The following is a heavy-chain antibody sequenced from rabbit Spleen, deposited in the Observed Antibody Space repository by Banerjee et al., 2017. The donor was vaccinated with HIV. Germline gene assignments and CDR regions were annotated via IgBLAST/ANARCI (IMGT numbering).Heavy chain of an antibody. J-gene: IGHJ4*01. CDR1: GFTISSSYY. D-gene: IGHD1-1*01. CDR2: IAGGSGNT. Sequence: QEQLEESGGGLVQPEGSLTLTCTASGFTISSSYYMCWVRQAPGKGLQWIACIAGGSGNTYYASWAKGRFTISKTSSTTVTLQMTSLTAADTATYFCARGDSSGLGYGVPDLWGPGTLVTVS. CDR3: ARGDSSGLGYGVPDL. V-gene: IGHV1S45*01.